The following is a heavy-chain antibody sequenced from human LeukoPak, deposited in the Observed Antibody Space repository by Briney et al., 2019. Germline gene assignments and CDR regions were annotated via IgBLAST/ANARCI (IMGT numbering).Heavy chain of an antibody. J-gene: IGHJ3*02. CDR2: IAYDGSSK. CDR1: GFNFNTYG. CDR3: ARERDIVVVPAAIEDAFDI. V-gene: IGHV3-30*03. Sequence: GGSLRLSCAASGFNFNTYGMHWVRQAPGKGLEWLAAIAYDGSSKYYADSVKGRFTISGDSSKTTLYLEMNSLRPEDSAVYYCARERDIVVVPAAIEDAFDIWGQGTMVTVSS. D-gene: IGHD2-2*02.